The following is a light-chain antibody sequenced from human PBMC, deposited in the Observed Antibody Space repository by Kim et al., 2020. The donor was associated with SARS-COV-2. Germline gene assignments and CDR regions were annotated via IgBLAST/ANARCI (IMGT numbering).Light chain of an antibody. CDR1: QSINSY. Sequence: SASVGDRVTITCRASQSINSYLSWHQQKPGKAPKLLIFTASTLQSGVPSRFSGSGSGTDFALTISSLQPEDFATYYCQQSYSSPFTFGQGTKLEIK. CDR2: TAS. J-gene: IGKJ2*01. V-gene: IGKV1-39*01. CDR3: QQSYSSPFT.